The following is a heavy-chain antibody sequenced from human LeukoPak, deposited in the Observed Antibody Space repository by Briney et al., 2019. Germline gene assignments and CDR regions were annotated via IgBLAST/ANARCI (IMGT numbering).Heavy chain of an antibody. CDR2: FDPDVGET. CDR3: ATDRHSGSYYLRDY. CDR1: GYTFTELS. V-gene: IGHV1-24*01. D-gene: IGHD1-26*01. Sequence: GASVKVSCKVSGYTFTELSMNWVRQAPGKGLEWMGGFDPDVGETIYAQKFQGRVTMTEDTSTDTAYMELSSLRSEDTAVYYCATDRHSGSYYLRDYWGEGTLVTVSS. J-gene: IGHJ4*02.